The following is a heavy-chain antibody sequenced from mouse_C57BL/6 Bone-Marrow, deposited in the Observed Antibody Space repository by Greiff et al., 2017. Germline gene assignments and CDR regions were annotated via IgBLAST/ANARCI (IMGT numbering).Heavy chain of an antibody. CDR1: GFNIKDDY. CDR3: TTDGNRYYFDN. D-gene: IGHD2-1*01. Sequence: EVQLQQSGAELVRPGASVKLSCKASGFNIKDDYMHWVKQRPEQGLEWIGWIDPENGDTESNSKFQGKATITADTSSNTAYLQLRSLTSEDTAVYYCTTDGNRYYFDNWGKDTTLTVS. V-gene: IGHV14-4*01. CDR2: IDPENGDT. J-gene: IGHJ2*01.